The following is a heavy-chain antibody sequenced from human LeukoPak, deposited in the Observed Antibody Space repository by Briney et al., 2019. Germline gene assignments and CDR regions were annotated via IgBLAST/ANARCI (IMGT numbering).Heavy chain of an antibody. D-gene: IGHD4-23*01. CDR1: GYTFTGYY. V-gene: IGHV1-2*06. CDR3: AADSIENYGGNSGAYYYYYYGVDV. J-gene: IGHJ6*02. Sequence: ASVKVSCKASGYTFTGYYMHWVRQAPGQGLEWMGRINPNSGGTNYAQKFQERVTITRDMSTSTAYMELSSLRSEDTAVYYCAADSIENYGGNSGAYYYYYYGVDVWGQGTTVTVSS. CDR2: INPNSGGT.